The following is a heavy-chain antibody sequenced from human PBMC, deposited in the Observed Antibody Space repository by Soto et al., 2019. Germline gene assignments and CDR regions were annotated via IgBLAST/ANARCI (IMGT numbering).Heavy chain of an antibody. V-gene: IGHV1-46*01. Sequence: QVQLVQSGAEVKKPGTSVKVSCKASGYIFSNYYMHWVRQAPGQGLEWMGVFNPSGDATHYAQSFQGRVSVTRDTSTSTVYMELSTLTSEDTAVYYCARRGMSNIGFETWGQGTMVTVSS. CDR2: FNPSGDAT. D-gene: IGHD2-8*01. CDR3: ARRGMSNIGFET. CDR1: GYIFSNYY. J-gene: IGHJ3*02.